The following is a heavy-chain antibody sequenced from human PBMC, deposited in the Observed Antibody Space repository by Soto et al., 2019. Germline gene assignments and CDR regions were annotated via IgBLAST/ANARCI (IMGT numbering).Heavy chain of an antibody. V-gene: IGHV3-21*01. D-gene: IGHD3-3*01. Sequence: SGFTLSSYSMNWVRQAPGKGLEWVSSISSSSSYIYYADSVKGRFTISRDNAKNSLYLQMNSLRAEDTAVYYCARDNYYDFWSGYYFWGQGTLVTVSS. J-gene: IGHJ4*02. CDR3: ARDNYYDFWSGYYF. CDR2: ISSSSSYI. CDR1: GFTLSSYS.